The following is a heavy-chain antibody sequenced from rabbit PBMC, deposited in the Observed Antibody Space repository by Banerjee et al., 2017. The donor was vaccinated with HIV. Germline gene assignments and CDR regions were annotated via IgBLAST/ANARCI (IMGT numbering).Heavy chain of an antibody. CDR3: ARDGAGGSYFAL. CDR1: GVSFSISSY. V-gene: IGHV1S40*01. D-gene: IGHD8-1*01. Sequence: QSLEESGGDLVKPGASLTLTYTASGVSFSISSYMCWVRQAPGKGLEWIACIDSGSSGFTYYASWAKGRFTISKTSSTTVTLQMTRLTAADTATYFCARDGAGGSYFALWGPGTLVTVS. J-gene: IGHJ4*01. CDR2: IDSGSSGFT.